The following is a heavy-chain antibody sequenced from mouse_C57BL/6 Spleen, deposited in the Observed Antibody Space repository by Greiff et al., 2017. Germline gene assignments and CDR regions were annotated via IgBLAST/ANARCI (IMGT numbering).Heavy chain of an antibody. V-gene: IGHV1-26*01. Sequence: EVQLQQSGPELVKPGASVKISCKASGYTFTDYYMNWVKQSHGKSLEWIGDINPNNGGTSYNQKFKGKATLTVDKSSSTAYMELRSLTSEDSAVYYCARDLSAWFAYWGQGTLVTVSA. CDR3: ARDLSAWFAY. J-gene: IGHJ3*01. CDR1: GYTFTDYY. CDR2: INPNNGGT.